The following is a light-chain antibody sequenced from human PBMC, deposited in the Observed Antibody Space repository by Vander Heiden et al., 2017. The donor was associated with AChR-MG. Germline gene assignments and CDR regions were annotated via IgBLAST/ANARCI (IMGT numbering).Light chain of an antibody. J-gene: IGLJ2*01. CDR2: GNS. Sequence: QSVLTQPPSVSGAPGQTVPISCTGCSSNIGADLAVHSDQQLPGTAPKLLIYGNSKRPSGVPDRFSGSESGTSASLAITGLQAEDEADYYCQSYDSSLSGSVFGGGTKLTVL. CDR3: QSYDSSLSGSV. CDR1: SSNIGADLA. V-gene: IGLV1-40*01.